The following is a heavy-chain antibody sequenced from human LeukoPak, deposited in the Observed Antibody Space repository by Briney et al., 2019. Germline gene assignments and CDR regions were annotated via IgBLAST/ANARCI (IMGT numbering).Heavy chain of an antibody. CDR1: GGSISSYY. CDR3: ARDRSSWGFYYYMDV. CDR2: IYYSGST. V-gene: IGHV4-59*01. J-gene: IGHJ6*03. D-gene: IGHD6-13*01. Sequence: SETLSLTCTVSGGSISSYYWSWIRQSPGKGLEWIGYIYYSGSTNYNPSLKSRVTISVDTSKNQFSLKLSSVTAADTAVYYCARDRSSWGFYYYMDVWGKGTTVTVSS.